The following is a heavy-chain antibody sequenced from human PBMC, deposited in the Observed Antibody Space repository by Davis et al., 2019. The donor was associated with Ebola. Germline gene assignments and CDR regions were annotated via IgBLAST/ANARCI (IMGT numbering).Heavy chain of an antibody. Sequence: SVKVSCKASGGTFSSYAISWVRQAPGQGLEWMGGIIPIFGTANYAQKFQGRVTITADESTSTAYMELSSLRSEDTAVYYCARDVGYDSSGYYSFDYWGQGTLVTVSS. D-gene: IGHD3-22*01. V-gene: IGHV1-69*13. CDR2: IIPIFGTA. CDR3: ARDVGYDSSGYYSFDY. CDR1: GGTFSSYA. J-gene: IGHJ4*02.